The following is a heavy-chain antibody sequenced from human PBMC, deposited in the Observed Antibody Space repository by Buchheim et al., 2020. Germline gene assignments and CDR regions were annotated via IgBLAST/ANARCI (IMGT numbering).Heavy chain of an antibody. D-gene: IGHD3-3*01. J-gene: IGHJ4*02. CDR2: IKQDGSEK. CDR1: GFTFSSYW. CDR3: ARVPSYYDFWSGSTDY. Sequence: EVQLLESGGGLVQPGGSLRLSCAASGFTFSSYWMSWVRQAPGKGLEWVANIKQDGSEKYYVDSVKGRFTISRDNSKNTLYLQMNSLRAEDTAVYYCARVPSYYDFWSGSTDYWGQGTL. V-gene: IGHV3-7*01.